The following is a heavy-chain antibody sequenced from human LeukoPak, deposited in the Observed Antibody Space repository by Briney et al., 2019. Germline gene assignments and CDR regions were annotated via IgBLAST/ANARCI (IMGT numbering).Heavy chain of an antibody. J-gene: IGHJ4*02. CDR3: ARGWGGNFDY. V-gene: IGHV3-74*01. CDR2: IKTDGSST. Sequence: GGSLRLSCAASGFTFSSYWMHCVRQAPGKGLVWVSRIKTDGSSTTYADSVKRRFTVSRDNAKNTLNLQMNSLRLDDTAVYYCARGWGGNFDYWGQGTRVTVSS. D-gene: IGHD3-16*01. CDR1: GFTFSSYW.